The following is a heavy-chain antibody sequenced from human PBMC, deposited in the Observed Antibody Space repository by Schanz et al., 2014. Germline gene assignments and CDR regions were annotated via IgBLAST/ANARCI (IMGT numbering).Heavy chain of an antibody. CDR3: ARNGTMVTSRQREF. CDR2: ISGSGGNT. V-gene: IGHV3-23*01. CDR1: GFTFSSYA. J-gene: IGHJ4*02. Sequence: AASGFTFSSYAMSWVRQAPGKGLEWVSVISGSGGNTYYADSVKGRFTISRDNPRNKVYFQKRSRRAEDTAGDYCARNGTMVTSRQREFWGQGTMVTVYS. D-gene: IGHD2-21*02.